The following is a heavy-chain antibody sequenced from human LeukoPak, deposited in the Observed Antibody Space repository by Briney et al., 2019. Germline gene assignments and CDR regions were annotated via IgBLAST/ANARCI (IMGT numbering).Heavy chain of an antibody. CDR2: ISYDGSNK. CDR1: GFTFSSYA. CDR3: ARDLEQWLVLGGLFDY. D-gene: IGHD6-19*01. J-gene: IGHJ4*02. V-gene: IGHV3-30-3*01. Sequence: GSLRLSCAASGFTFSSYAMHWVRQAPGKGLEWVAVISYDGSNKYYADSVKGRFTISRDNSKNTLSLQMNSLRAEDTAVYYCARDLEQWLVLGGLFDYWGQGTLVTVSS.